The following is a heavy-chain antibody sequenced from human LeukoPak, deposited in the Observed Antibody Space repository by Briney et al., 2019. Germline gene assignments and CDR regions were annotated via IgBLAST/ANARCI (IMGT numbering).Heavy chain of an antibody. Sequence: GRSLRLSCAASGITVNTYAMHWVRQAPGKGLEWVAVISYDGSNKNYVDSVKGRLTIYRDYSKNTVYLQMNSLRAEDTAVYYCARDLTDSTGVTGGWFDPWGQGTLVTVSS. CDR1: GITVNTYA. V-gene: IGHV3-30*03. D-gene: IGHD1-1*01. J-gene: IGHJ5*02. CDR3: ARDLTDSTGVTGGWFDP. CDR2: ISYDGSNK.